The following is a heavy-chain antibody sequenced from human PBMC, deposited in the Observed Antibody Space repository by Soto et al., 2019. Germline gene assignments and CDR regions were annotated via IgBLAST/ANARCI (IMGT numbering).Heavy chain of an antibody. CDR3: VTSQKGYNWNYFDH. CDR2: VYYSGTT. CDR1: GGSIRNGDYY. V-gene: IGHV4-30-4*01. J-gene: IGHJ4*02. D-gene: IGHD1-20*01. Sequence: SETLSLTCTVSGGSIRNGDYYWGWIRQPPGKGLEWIGYVYYSGTTYSHPSLNSRVSISVDTSENQFSLRLTSVTAADTAVYYCVTSQKGYNWNYFDHWGQGALVTVSS.